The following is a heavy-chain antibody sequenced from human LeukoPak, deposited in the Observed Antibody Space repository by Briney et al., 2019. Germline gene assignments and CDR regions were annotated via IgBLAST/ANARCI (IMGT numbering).Heavy chain of an antibody. CDR1: GVSSSSGAFY. V-gene: IGHV4-61*03. CDR3: ARWGHFETSGYFVVDY. J-gene: IGHJ4*02. D-gene: IGHD5-12*01. CDR2: IYSSGST. Sequence: SETLSLTCTVSGVSSSSGAFYWSWLRQHPGKGLEWIGYIYSSGSTYYNPSLQSRVSISIDTSKNHFSLKLRSVTAVDTAVYFCARWGHFETSGYFVVDYWGQGALVTVSS.